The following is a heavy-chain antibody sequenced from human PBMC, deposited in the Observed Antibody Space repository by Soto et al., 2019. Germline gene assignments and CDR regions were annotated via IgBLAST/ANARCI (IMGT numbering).Heavy chain of an antibody. Sequence: QVQLVESGGGVVQPGRSLRLSCAASGFTFSNYAMHWVRQAPGKGLVWVAVLSYDGSNKYYADSVKGRFTISRDNSKNTLYLQMNSLRAEDTAVYYCARGQWLGFDIWGHGTMVTVSS. D-gene: IGHD6-19*01. CDR1: GFTFSNYA. V-gene: IGHV3-30-3*01. J-gene: IGHJ3*02. CDR2: LSYDGSNK. CDR3: ARGQWLGFDI.